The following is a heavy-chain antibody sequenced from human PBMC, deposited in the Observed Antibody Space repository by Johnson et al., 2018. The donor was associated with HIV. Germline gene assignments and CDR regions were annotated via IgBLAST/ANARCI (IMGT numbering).Heavy chain of an antibody. CDR2: ISYDGSNK. V-gene: IGHV3-30*18. J-gene: IGHJ3*02. CDR3: AKDDQNYYGSGSYYDAFDI. CDR1: GFTFSSYD. D-gene: IGHD3-10*01. Sequence: QVQLVESGGGVVQPGRSLRLSCAASGFTFSSYDMHWVRQAPGKGLEWVSFISYDGSNKYYADSGKGRFTISRDNSKNTLYLQMNSLRAEDTAVYYCAKDDQNYYGSGSYYDAFDIWGQGTMVTVSS.